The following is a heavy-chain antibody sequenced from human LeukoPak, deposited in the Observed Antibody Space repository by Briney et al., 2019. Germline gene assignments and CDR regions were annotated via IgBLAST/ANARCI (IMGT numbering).Heavy chain of an antibody. D-gene: IGHD2-15*01. CDR2: IYYSGST. V-gene: IGHV4-39*01. CDR3: ARLRRDTPRFLFDC. J-gene: IGHJ4*02. Sequence: SETLSLTCTVSGGSISSSSYSWGWIRQPPGKGLEWIGSIYYSGSTYYNPSLKSRVTISVDTSKNQFSLKLSSVTAADTAVYYCARLRRDTPRFLFDCWGQGTLVTVSS. CDR1: GGSISSSSYS.